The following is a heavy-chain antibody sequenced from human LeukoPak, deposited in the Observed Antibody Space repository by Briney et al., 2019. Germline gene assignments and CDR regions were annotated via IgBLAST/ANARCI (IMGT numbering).Heavy chain of an antibody. J-gene: IGHJ4*02. Sequence: PSETLSLTCTVSGGSVSSGYYWSWIRPPPGKGLEWIGEINHSGSTNYNPSLKSRVTISVDTSKNQFSLKLSSVTAADTAVYYCARGSVVVPAAMPSFDYWGQGTLVTVSS. CDR1: GGSVSSGYY. CDR3: ARGSVVVPAAMPSFDY. CDR2: INHSGST. V-gene: IGHV4-34*01. D-gene: IGHD2-2*01.